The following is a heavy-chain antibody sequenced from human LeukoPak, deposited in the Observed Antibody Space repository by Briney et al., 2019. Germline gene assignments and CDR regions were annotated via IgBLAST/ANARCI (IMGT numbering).Heavy chain of an antibody. CDR1: GFTFSSYG. Sequence: GGSLRLSCAASGFTFSSYGMHWVRQAPGKGLEWVSAISGSGGSTYYADSVKGRFTISRDNSKNTLYLQMNSLRAEDTAVYYCAKDRSSSSWYVESFDYWGQGTLVTVSS. CDR3: AKDRSSSSWYVESFDY. CDR2: ISGSGGST. D-gene: IGHD6-13*01. V-gene: IGHV3-23*01. J-gene: IGHJ4*02.